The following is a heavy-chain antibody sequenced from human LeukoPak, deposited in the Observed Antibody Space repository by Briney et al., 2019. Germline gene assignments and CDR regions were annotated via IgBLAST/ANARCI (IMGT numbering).Heavy chain of an antibody. Sequence: ASVKVSCKASGYTFTGYYMHWVRQAPGQGLEWMGWINPNSGGTNYAQKFQGRVTMTRDTSISTAYMELSRLRSDDTAVYYCARVSEMATIADAFDIWGQGTMVTVSS. CDR1: GYTFTGYY. D-gene: IGHD5-24*01. V-gene: IGHV1-2*02. J-gene: IGHJ3*02. CDR3: ARVSEMATIADAFDI. CDR2: INPNSGGT.